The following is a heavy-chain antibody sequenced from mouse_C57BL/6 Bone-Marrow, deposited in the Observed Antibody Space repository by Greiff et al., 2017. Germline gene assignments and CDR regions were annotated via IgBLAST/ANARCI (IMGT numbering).Heavy chain of an antibody. D-gene: IGHD2-4*01. CDR2: IYPRDGST. Sequence: VKLMESDAELVKPGASVKISCKVSGYSFTDHTIHWMKQRPEQGLEWIGYIYPRDGSTKYNEKFKGKATLTADKSSSTAYMQLNSLTSEDSAVYFCARKPYYDYDGGYFDYWGQGTTLTVSS. V-gene: IGHV1-78*01. J-gene: IGHJ2*01. CDR1: GYSFTDHT. CDR3: ARKPYYDYDGGYFDY.